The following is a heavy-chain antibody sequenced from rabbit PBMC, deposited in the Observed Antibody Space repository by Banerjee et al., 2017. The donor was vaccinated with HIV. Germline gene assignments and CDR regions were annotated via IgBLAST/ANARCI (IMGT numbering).Heavy chain of an antibody. CDR2: IYSGSGRT. CDR1: GFDFSSNA. J-gene: IGHJ4*01. Sequence: QEHLEESGGDLVKPEGSLSLTCKASGFDFSSNAMCWVRQAPGKGLEWIGCIYSGSGRTYYASWAKGRFSISRSTSLNTVTLQMTSLTVADTATYFCARAPNYYTWSYAAYGYYFNLWGQGTLVTVS. D-gene: IGHD8-1*01. V-gene: IGHV1S47*01. CDR3: ARAPNYYTWSYAAYGYYFNL.